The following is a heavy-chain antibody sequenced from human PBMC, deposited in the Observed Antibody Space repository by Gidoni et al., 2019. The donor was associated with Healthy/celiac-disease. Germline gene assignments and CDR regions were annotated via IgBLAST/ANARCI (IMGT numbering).Heavy chain of an antibody. D-gene: IGHD1-1*01. V-gene: IGHV1-18*01. CDR3: ARELPMGWNDEYRYYYGMDV. Sequence: QVQLVQSGAEVKKPGASVTVSCKASGYTFTSYGISWVRQAPGQGLEWMGWISAYNGNTNYAQKLQGRVTMATDTSTSTAYMELRSLRSDDTAVYYCARELPMGWNDEYRYYYGMDVWGQGTTVTVSS. CDR1: GYTFTSYG. CDR2: ISAYNGNT. J-gene: IGHJ6*02.